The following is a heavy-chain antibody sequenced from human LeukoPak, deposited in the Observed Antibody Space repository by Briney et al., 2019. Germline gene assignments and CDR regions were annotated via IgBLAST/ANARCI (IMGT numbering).Heavy chain of an antibody. CDR1: GFTFSSYW. V-gene: IGHV3-7*01. CDR3: ARDLSGSSSWFRPYYFDY. J-gene: IGHJ4*02. Sequence: PGGSLRLSCAASGFTFSSYWMSWVRQAPGKGLEWVANIEQDGSEKYYVDSVKGRFTISRDNAKNSLYLQMNSLRAEDTAVYYCARDLSGSSSWFRPYYFDYWGQGTLVTVSS. D-gene: IGHD2-2*01. CDR2: IEQDGSEK.